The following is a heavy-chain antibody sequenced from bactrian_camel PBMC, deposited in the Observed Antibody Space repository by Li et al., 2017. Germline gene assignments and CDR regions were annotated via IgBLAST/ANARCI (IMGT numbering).Heavy chain of an antibody. CDR2: IATGSGNT. CDR3: VNLWDTLY. J-gene: IGHJ4*01. CDR1: GSIYGTLC. V-gene: IGHV3S54*01. D-gene: IGHD1*01. Sequence: QLVESGGGSVQAGGSLRLSCASSGSIYGTLCMGWYRQAPGKEREGVARIATGSGNTYYADSVKGRFTISRDNAKNMVYLHMNTLKPGDTAVYYCVNLWDTLYWGQGTQVTVS.